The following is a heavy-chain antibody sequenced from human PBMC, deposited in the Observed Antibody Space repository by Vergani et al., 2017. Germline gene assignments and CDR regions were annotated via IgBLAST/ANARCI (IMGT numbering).Heavy chain of an antibody. CDR1: GGSISSYY. D-gene: IGHD6-19*01. V-gene: IGHV4-59*01. J-gene: IGHJ4*02. Sequence: QVQLQESGPGLVKPSETLSLTCTVSGGSISSYYWSWIRQPPGKGLEWIGYIYYSGSTNYNPSLESRVTISVDTSKNQFSLKLSSVTAADTAVYYCAREGVAGSFDYWGQGTLVTVSS. CDR2: IYYSGST. CDR3: AREGVAGSFDY.